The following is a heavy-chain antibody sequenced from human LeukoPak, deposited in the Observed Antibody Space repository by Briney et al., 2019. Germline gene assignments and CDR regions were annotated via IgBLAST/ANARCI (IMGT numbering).Heavy chain of an antibody. CDR3: AKESGAVAGLDY. V-gene: IGHV3-30*02. Sequence: PGGSLRLSCAASGFTFSSYGMLWVRQAPGKGLEWVAVIWYDGSNKYYADSVKGRFTISRDNSKNTLYLQMNSLRAEDTAVYYCAKESGAVAGLDYWGQGTLVTVSS. CDR2: IWYDGSNK. CDR1: GFTFSSYG. D-gene: IGHD6-19*01. J-gene: IGHJ4*02.